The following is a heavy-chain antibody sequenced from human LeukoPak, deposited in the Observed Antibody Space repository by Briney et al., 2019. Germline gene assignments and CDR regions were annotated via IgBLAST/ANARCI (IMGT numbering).Heavy chain of an antibody. D-gene: IGHD6-13*01. Sequence: ASVKVSCKASGYIFTNYYMHWVRQAPGQGLEWMGTINPSGGSTTYAQKFQGRVTMTRDTSTSTVYMELSSLRSEDTAVYYCARTIAAAGTLGLDYWGQGTLVTVSS. CDR3: ARTIAAAGTLGLDY. V-gene: IGHV1-46*01. CDR2: INPSGGST. J-gene: IGHJ4*02. CDR1: GYIFTNYY.